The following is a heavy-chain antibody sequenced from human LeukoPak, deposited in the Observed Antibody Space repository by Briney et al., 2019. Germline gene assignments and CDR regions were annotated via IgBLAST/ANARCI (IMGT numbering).Heavy chain of an antibody. CDR3: ARVQYSSSWYGSAGDVFDY. CDR1: GFTFSSYS. Sequence: PGGSLRLSCEASGFTFSSYSMNWVRQAPGKGLEWVAVISYDGSNKYYADSVKGRFTISRDNSKNTLYLQMNSLRAEDTAVYYCARVQYSSSWYGSAGDVFDYWGQGTLVTVSS. V-gene: IGHV3-30*04. CDR2: ISYDGSNK. D-gene: IGHD6-13*01. J-gene: IGHJ4*02.